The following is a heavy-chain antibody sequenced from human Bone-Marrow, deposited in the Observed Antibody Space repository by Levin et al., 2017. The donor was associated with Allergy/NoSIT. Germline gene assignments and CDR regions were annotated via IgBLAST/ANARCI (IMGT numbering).Heavy chain of an antibody. D-gene: IGHD5-12*01. V-gene: IGHV3-74*03. CDR1: GFTFRSQW. CDR3: AREARDGYDLDY. CDR2: INSDGTSI. J-gene: IGHJ4*02. Sequence: GASVKVSCAASGFTFRSQWMHWVRQAPGKGLVWVSRINSDGTSISYADSVKGRFTISRDNAKNTLFLHMNSLRVEDTAAYYCAREARDGYDLDYWGQGTLVTVSS.